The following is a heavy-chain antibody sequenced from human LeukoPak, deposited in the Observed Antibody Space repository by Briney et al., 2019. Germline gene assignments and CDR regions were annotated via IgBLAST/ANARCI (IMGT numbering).Heavy chain of an antibody. CDR1: GYTFTGYY. CDR3: ARSYDASIYYYYYYMDV. D-gene: IGHD1-1*01. J-gene: IGHJ6*03. V-gene: IGHV1-2*02. Sequence: AASVKVSCKASGYTFTGYYMHWVRQAPGQGLEWMGWINPNSGGTNYAQKFQGRVTMTRDTSISTAYMELSRLRSDDTAVYYCARSYDASIYYYYYYMDVWGKGTTVTVSS. CDR2: INPNSGGT.